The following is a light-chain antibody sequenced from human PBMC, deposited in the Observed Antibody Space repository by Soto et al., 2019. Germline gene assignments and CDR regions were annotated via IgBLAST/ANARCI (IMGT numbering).Light chain of an antibody. CDR2: DVS. CDR3: SSYTRSSIQV. Sequence: QSGLTQPASGSGSPGQSITISCTGTSSDVGDNNYVSWYQQYPGKAPRFIIYDVSNRPSGVSNRFSGSKSGNTASLTISGLQAQDQAAYYSSSYTRSSIQVFGGGTKVTVL. CDR1: SSDVGDNNY. V-gene: IGLV2-14*03. J-gene: IGLJ2*01.